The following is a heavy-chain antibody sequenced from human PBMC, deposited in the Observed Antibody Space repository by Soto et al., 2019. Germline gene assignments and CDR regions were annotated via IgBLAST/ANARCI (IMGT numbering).Heavy chain of an antibody. D-gene: IGHD2-21*02. J-gene: IGHJ4*02. Sequence: EVQLVESGGGLVQPGGSLRLSCAASGFTFSSYWMSWVRQAPGKGLEWVANIKQDGSEKYYVDSVKGRFTISRDNAKNSLYLQMNSTRAEDTAVYYCARVCGGDCYYFDYWGQGTLVTVSS. V-gene: IGHV3-7*03. CDR2: IKQDGSEK. CDR3: ARVCGGDCYYFDY. CDR1: GFTFSSYW.